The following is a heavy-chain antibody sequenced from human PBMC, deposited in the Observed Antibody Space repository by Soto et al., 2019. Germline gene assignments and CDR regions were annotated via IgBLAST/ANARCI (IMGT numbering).Heavy chain of an antibody. CDR2: MNPNSGKT. Sequence: QVQLVQSGAEVKKPGASVKVSCKASGYTFTSYDINWVRQATGQGLEWMGWMNPNSGKTGYAQKFQGRVTMTRNTSISPAYMELSSLRSEDTAVYYCASRTYYYDSSGYYRDAFDIWGQGRMFTVSS. V-gene: IGHV1-8*01. CDR1: GYTFTSYD. J-gene: IGHJ3*02. CDR3: ASRTYYYDSSGYYRDAFDI. D-gene: IGHD3-22*01.